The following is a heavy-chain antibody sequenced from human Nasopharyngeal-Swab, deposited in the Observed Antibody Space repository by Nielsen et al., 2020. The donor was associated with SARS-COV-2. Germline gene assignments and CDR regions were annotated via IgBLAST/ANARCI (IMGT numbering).Heavy chain of an antibody. V-gene: IGHV3-30*03. D-gene: IGHD3-3*01. J-gene: IGHJ3*01. CDR3: AIGGGYDFWAVFEA. CDR2: ISYDGSNK. Sequence: GESLKISCAASGFTFSSYGMHWVRQAQGKGLEWVAVISYDGSNKYYADSVKGRFTISRDNSKNTLYLQMNSLRAEDTAVYYCAIGGGYDFWAVFEAWCQGTMVTVSS. CDR1: GFTFSSYG.